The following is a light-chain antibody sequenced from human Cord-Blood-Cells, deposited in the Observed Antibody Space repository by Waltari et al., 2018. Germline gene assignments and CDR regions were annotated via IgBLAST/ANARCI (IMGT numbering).Light chain of an antibody. V-gene: IGLV2-8*01. J-gene: IGLJ3*02. CDR1: SSDVGGSKY. CDR3: SSYAGSNNWV. Sequence: QSALTQPPSASGSPGQSVTISCTGTSSDVGGSKYVSWYQQHPGKAPKLLIYEVSKRPSGVPYRFSGSKSGNTASLTVSGLQAEDEADYYCSSYAGSNNWVFGGGTKLTVL. CDR2: EVS.